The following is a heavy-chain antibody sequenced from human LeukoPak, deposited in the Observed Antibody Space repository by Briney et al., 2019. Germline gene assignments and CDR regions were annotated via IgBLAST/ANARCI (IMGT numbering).Heavy chain of an antibody. CDR2: ISSSGSTI. V-gene: IGHV3-48*03. J-gene: IGHJ4*02. Sequence: GGSLRLSCAASGFTFSSYEMNWVRQAPGKGLEWVSYISSSGSTIYYADSVKGRFTISRDNAKNSLYLQMNSLRAEDTAVYYCARGTHCSSTSCSVYWGQGTLVTVSS. D-gene: IGHD2-2*01. CDR3: ARGTHCSSTSCSVY. CDR1: GFTFSSYE.